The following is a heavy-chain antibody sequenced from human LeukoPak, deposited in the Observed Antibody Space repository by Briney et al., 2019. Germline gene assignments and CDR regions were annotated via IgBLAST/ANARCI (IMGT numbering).Heavy chain of an antibody. J-gene: IGHJ4*02. Sequence: PSETLSLTCTVSGGSISSYYWSWIRQPAGKGLEWIGRIYTSGSTNYNPSLKSRVTMSVDTSKNQFSLKLSSVTAADTAVYYCASRGIAAAGNMYFDYWGQGTLVTVSS. CDR2: IYTSGST. CDR3: ASRGIAAAGNMYFDY. D-gene: IGHD6-13*01. CDR1: GGSISSYY. V-gene: IGHV4-4*07.